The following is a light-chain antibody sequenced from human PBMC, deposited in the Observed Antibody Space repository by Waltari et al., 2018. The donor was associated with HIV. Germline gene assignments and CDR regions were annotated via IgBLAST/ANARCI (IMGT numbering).Light chain of an antibody. Sequence: EIALTQSPRNLSLSPGDGGTIFCRASQAIDSSHLAWYQHTPGQSPRLLIYGGSVRAADVPDRFSVSVSGTDFTLTIARVEPEDFAVYYCQQFDMLPETYGQGTKVE. CDR3: QQFDMLPET. V-gene: IGKV3-20*01. CDR2: GGS. J-gene: IGKJ1*01. CDR1: QAIDSSH.